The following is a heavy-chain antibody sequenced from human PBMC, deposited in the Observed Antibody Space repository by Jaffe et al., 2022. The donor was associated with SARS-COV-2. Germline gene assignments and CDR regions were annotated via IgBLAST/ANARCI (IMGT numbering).Heavy chain of an antibody. V-gene: IGHV4-59*01. J-gene: IGHJ6*02. D-gene: IGHD6-19*01. CDR2: IYYSGST. CDR1: GGSISSYY. CDR3: ARAPSGPYSSGWPRGGMDV. Sequence: QVQLQESGPGLVKPSETLSLTCTVSGGSISSYYWSWIRQPPGKGLEWIGYIYYSGSTNYNPSLKSRVTISVDTSKNQFSLKLSSVTAADTAVYYCARAPSGPYSSGWPRGGMDVWGQGTTVTVSS.